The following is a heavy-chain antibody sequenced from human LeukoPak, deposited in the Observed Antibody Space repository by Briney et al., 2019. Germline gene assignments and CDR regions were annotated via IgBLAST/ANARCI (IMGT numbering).Heavy chain of an antibody. V-gene: IGHV3-30*02. CDR1: GFTFSTYG. Sequence: PGGSLRLSCAASGFTFSTYGMHWVRQAPGKGLEWVAFIRYDGSDKYYLDSVKGRFTISRDNFKNTLYLQMNSLRAEDTAVYYCAKDGYDFWSGEDWFDPWGQGTLVTVSS. CDR3: AKDGYDFWSGEDWFDP. D-gene: IGHD3-3*01. CDR2: IRYDGSDK. J-gene: IGHJ5*02.